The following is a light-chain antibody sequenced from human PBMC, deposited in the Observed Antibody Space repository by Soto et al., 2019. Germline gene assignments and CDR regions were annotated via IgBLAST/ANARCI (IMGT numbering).Light chain of an antibody. CDR3: QHYGTSPPYT. Sequence: EIVLTQSPGTLSLSPGERATLSCRTSQSVSNYLAWYQHKRGQAPRLLIYGASNRATGIPDRFSGSGSGTDFTLTISSLEPEDFAVYYCQHYGTSPPYTFGQGTKLEIK. J-gene: IGKJ2*01. CDR2: GAS. CDR1: QSVSNY. V-gene: IGKV3-20*01.